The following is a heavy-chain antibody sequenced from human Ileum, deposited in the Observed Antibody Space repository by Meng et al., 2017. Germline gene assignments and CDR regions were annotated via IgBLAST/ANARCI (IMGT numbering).Heavy chain of an antibody. D-gene: IGHD3-16*01. CDR3: AAVGLSYNY. J-gene: IGHJ4*02. CDR2: VHYSGST. V-gene: IGHV4-59*01. Sequence: QFQVQESGLGLLRPSETLSLTCTVSGGSISTYYWSWIRQPPGKGLEWXGYVHYSGSTNYIPSLQSRITISVESKNQISLNLKSVTAADTAVYYCAAVGLSYNYWGPG. CDR1: GGSISTYY.